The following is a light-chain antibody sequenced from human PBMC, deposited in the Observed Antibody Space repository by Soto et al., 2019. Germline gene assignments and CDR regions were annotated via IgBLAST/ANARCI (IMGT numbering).Light chain of an antibody. V-gene: IGKV1-12*01. J-gene: IGKJ5*01. CDR3: QQANSFPLP. CDR1: QGISGW. Sequence: DLQMTQSPSSVSASVGDRVTFTCRASQGISGWLAWYQQKPGKAPKLLIYATSSLRSGVPSRFSGSGSGTDFTLTISSLQPEDFATYYCQQANSFPLPFGQGTRLEIK. CDR2: ATS.